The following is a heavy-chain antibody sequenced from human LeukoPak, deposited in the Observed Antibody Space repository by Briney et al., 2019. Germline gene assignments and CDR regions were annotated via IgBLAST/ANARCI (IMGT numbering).Heavy chain of an antibody. V-gene: IGHV3-48*01. Sequence: PGGSLRLSCAASGFTFSSYRMDWVRQAPGRGLEWVSYMSGSSGTIYYADSVKGRFTISRDNAKNSLYLQMNSLRAEDTAVYYCARRSEFGVLYYMDVWGKGATVTVSS. J-gene: IGHJ6*03. CDR2: MSGSSGTI. CDR3: ARRSEFGVLYYMDV. CDR1: GFTFSSYR. D-gene: IGHD3-16*01.